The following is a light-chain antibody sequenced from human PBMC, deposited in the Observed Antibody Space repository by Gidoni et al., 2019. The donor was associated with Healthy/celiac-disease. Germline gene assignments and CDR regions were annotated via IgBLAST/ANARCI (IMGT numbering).Light chain of an antibody. V-gene: IGKV1-33*01. CDR1: QDISNY. CDR2: DAS. J-gene: IGKJ4*01. Sequence: DIQMTQSPSSLSASVGDRVTITCQASQDISNYLNWYQQKAGKAPKLLIYDASNLETGVPSSFSGSGSGTDFTFTISSLQPEDIATYYCQQYDNLPLTFGGXTKVEIK. CDR3: QQYDNLPLT.